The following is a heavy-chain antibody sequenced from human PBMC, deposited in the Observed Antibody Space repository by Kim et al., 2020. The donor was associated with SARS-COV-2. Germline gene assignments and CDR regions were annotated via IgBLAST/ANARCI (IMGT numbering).Heavy chain of an antibody. CDR1: GGSFSGYY. D-gene: IGHD6-13*01. Sequence: SETLSLTCAVYGGSFSGYYWCWICQPPGKGLEWIGEINHSGSTNYNPSLQSRVTISVDTSKHQFSLKLSLVTAADTAVYYCARGGAAAGTVLFDYWGQGTLVTVSS. CDR3: ARGGAAAGTVLFDY. CDR2: INHSGST. V-gene: IGHV4-34*01. J-gene: IGHJ4*02.